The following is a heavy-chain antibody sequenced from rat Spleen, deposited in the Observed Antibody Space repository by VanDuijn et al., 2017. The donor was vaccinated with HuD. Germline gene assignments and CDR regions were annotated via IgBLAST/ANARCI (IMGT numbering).Heavy chain of an antibody. V-gene: IGHV2-15*01. D-gene: IGHD1-12*01. J-gene: IGHJ2*01. CDR2: IWPGGST. Sequence: QVPLKASGPGLVPPSQTLSLTCPVSGFSLTNSPVSWVRQPPGPGLEWMGVIWPGGSTAYHSSLNSRLSVSRDISKSQVFLRMNSLQTEDTATYYCVRANRESYAHFDYWGQGVVVTVSS. CDR3: VRANRESYAHFDY. CDR1: GFSLTNSP.